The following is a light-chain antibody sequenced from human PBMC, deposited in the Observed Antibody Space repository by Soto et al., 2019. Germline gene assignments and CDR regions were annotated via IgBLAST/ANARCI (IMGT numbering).Light chain of an antibody. Sequence: EIVLTQSPGTLSLSPGERATLSCRASQSVSTNYLAWYQRKPGQAPRLLIYGASSRATDIPNRFSGSGSGTDFYLTITKLKSEDFAVYYCQQYGSSPPTFGQGTKVEIK. CDR2: GAS. CDR1: QSVSTNY. J-gene: IGKJ1*01. V-gene: IGKV3-20*01. CDR3: QQYGSSPPT.